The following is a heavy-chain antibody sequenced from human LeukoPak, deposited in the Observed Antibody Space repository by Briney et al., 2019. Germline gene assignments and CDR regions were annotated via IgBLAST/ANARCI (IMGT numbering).Heavy chain of an antibody. Sequence: GGSLRLSCAASGFTFSSYVMTWVRQAPGKGLEWVSSISGNGASTFYADSVKGRLTISRDNSKNTLYLQMNSLSAEDTAVYYCAKDKHIVVVTASDYWGQGTRVTVSS. CDR3: AKDKHIVVVTASDY. V-gene: IGHV3-23*01. CDR1: GFTFSSYV. J-gene: IGHJ4*02. CDR2: ISGNGAST. D-gene: IGHD2-21*02.